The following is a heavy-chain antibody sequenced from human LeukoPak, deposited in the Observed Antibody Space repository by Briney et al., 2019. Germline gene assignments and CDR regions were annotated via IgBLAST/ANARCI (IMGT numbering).Heavy chain of an antibody. D-gene: IGHD3-9*01. V-gene: IGHV3-9*01. CDR3: AKAARYFDWGGINWFDP. CDR2: ISWNSGSI. Sequence: GGSLRLSCVASGFTFSNYAMHWVRQAPGKGLEWVSGISWNSGSIGYADSVKGRFTISRDNAKNSLYLQMNSLRAEDTASYYCAKAARYFDWGGINWFDPWGQGTLVTVSS. J-gene: IGHJ5*02. CDR1: GFTFSNYA.